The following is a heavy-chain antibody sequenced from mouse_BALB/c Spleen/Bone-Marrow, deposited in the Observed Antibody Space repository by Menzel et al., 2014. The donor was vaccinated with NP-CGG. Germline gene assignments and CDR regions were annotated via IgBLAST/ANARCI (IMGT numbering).Heavy chain of an antibody. CDR2: ISNGGGST. CDR3: ARHGYHGSRAMDY. V-gene: IGHV5-12-2*01. J-gene: IGHJ4*01. Sequence: DVHLVESGGGLVQPGGSLKLSCAASGFTFSSYTMSWVRQTPEKRLEWVAYISNGGGSTYYPDTVKGRFTISRDNAKNTLYLQMSRLKSEDTAMYYCARHGYHGSRAMDYWGQGTSVTVSS. D-gene: IGHD1-1*01. CDR1: GFTFSSYT.